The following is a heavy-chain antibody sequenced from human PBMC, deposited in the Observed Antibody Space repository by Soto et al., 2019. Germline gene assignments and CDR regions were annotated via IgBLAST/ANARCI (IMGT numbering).Heavy chain of an antibody. CDR3: ARGGSGYTWFNEF. Sequence: QEQLVQSGAEVKKPGSSVKVSCKASGGLFSSYPIRWVRQVPGQGLEWMGGIIPVFQTAYYTQRLQGRVTITADESTNTAYMELSSLRSEDTAIYYCARGGSGYTWFNEFWGQGTLVTVSS. V-gene: IGHV1-69*01. D-gene: IGHD3-22*01. CDR1: GGLFSSYP. CDR2: IIPVFQTA. J-gene: IGHJ4*02.